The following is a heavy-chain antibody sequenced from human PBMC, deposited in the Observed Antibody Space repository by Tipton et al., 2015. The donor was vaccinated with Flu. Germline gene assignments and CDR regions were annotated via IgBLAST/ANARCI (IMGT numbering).Heavy chain of an antibody. D-gene: IGHD3-3*01. CDR2: IWYDGTKT. CDR3: ARDGPEWNYFAYMDV. Sequence: SLRLSCEGSGFTFTTFGMHWVRQAPGKGLEWVGFIWYDGTKTYYGDTVQGRFTISRDDSKNTVYLQMNSLRPEDTAIYYCARDGPEWNYFAYMDVWGKGSTVTVS. V-gene: IGHV3-33*01. CDR1: GFTFTTFG. J-gene: IGHJ6*03.